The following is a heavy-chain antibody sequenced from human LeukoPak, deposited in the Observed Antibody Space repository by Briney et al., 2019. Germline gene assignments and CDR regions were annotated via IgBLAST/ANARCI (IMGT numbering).Heavy chain of an antibody. CDR1: GGSFSGYY. CDR2: ITHSGST. Sequence: PSETLSLTCAVYGGSFSGYYWSWIRQPPGKGLEWIGEITHSGSTNYNPSLKSRVTISVDTSKNQFSLKLSSVTAADTAVYYCARERLSFTYYYGSGSYYTGSNWFDPWGQGTLVTVSS. CDR3: ARERLSFTYYYGSGSYYTGSNWFDP. D-gene: IGHD3-10*01. V-gene: IGHV4-34*01. J-gene: IGHJ5*02.